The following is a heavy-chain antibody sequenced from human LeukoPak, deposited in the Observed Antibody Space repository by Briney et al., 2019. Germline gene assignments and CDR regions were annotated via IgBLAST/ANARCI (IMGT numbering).Heavy chain of an antibody. Sequence: GRSLRLSCAASGFTFSSYGMHWVRQAPGKGLEWVAVIWYDGSNKYYADSVEGRFTISRDNSKNTLYLQMNSLRAEDTAVYYCARDWGIAVAGRAEIDYWGQGTLVTVSS. CDR2: IWYDGSNK. CDR3: ARDWGIAVAGRAEIDY. CDR1: GFTFSSYG. D-gene: IGHD6-19*01. V-gene: IGHV3-33*01. J-gene: IGHJ4*02.